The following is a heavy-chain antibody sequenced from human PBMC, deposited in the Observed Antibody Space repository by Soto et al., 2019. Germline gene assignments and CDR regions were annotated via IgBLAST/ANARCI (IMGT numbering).Heavy chain of an antibody. J-gene: IGHJ6*02. CDR3: ARGDYDILTGYYKNYYGMDV. CDR1: GYSFISYW. D-gene: IGHD3-9*01. Sequence: EVQLVQSGAEVKKPGESLKISCKGSGYSFISYWIGWVRQMPGKGLEWMGIIYPGDSDTRYSPSFQGQVTISADKSISTAYLQWSSLKASDTAMYYCARGDYDILTGYYKNYYGMDVWGQGTTVTAS. V-gene: IGHV5-51*03. CDR2: IYPGDSDT.